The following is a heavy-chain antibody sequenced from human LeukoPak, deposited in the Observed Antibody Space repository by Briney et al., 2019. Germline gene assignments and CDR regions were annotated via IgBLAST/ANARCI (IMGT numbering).Heavy chain of an antibody. CDR1: GGSISSYY. Sequence: PSETLSLTCTVSGGSISSYYWSWMRQPPGKGLEWIGYIYYSGSTNYNPSLKSRVTISVDTSKNQFSLKLSSVTAADTAVYYCARGGDYDGPNGFDPWGQGTLVTVSS. CDR2: IYYSGST. V-gene: IGHV4-59*01. CDR3: ARGGDYDGPNGFDP. J-gene: IGHJ5*02. D-gene: IGHD4-17*01.